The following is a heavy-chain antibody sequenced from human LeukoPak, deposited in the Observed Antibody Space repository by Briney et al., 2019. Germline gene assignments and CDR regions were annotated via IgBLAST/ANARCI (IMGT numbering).Heavy chain of an antibody. CDR3: AREGDGYTY. CDR2: INPNSGGT. J-gene: IGHJ4*02. V-gene: IGHV1-2*02. Sequence: ASVKVSCKASGYTLTGYYMHWVRQAPGQGLEWMGWINPNSGGTKYAQKFQGRVTMTRDTSMNTAYMELSSLKSDDTAVYYCAREGDGYTYWGQGTLVIVSS. CDR1: GYTLTGYY. D-gene: IGHD5-24*01.